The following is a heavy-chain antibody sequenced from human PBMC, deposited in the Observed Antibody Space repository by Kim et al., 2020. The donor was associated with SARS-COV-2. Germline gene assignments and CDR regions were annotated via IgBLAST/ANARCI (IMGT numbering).Heavy chain of an antibody. J-gene: IGHJ4*02. Sequence: GASLKISCKGSGYSFTSYWISWVRQMPGKGLEWMGRIDPSDSYTNYSPSFQGHVTISADKSISTAYLQWSSLKASDTAMYYCARHQRADDSSGYYYNVNDYWGQGTLVTVSA. CDR2: IDPSDSYT. CDR3: ARHQRADDSSGYYYNVNDY. D-gene: IGHD3-22*01. CDR1: GYSFTSYW. V-gene: IGHV5-10-1*01.